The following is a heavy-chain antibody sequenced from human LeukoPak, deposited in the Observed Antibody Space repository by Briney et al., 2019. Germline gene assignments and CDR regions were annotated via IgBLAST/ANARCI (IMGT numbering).Heavy chain of an antibody. CDR1: EFAFSVYE. Sequence: GGSLRLSCEVSEFAFSVYEMYWVRQAPGKGLEWVSYISRSGGTRYYADSVKGRFTISRDNAKNSLYLQMNSLRAEDTAVYYCTTLTVASTFDYWGQGALVTVSS. CDR3: TTLTVASTFDY. CDR2: ISRSGGTR. D-gene: IGHD6-19*01. J-gene: IGHJ4*02. V-gene: IGHV3-48*03.